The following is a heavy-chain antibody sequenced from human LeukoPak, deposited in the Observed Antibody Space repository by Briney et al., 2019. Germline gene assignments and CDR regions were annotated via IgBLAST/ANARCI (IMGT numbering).Heavy chain of an antibody. D-gene: IGHD3-3*02. CDR3: ATFLAIVTARDSLYFQH. Sequence: GGSLRLSCAASGFTFSNYAMGWVRQAPGKGLEWVSGVSGSGGVTYHAESVKGRFTIPRDNSKNTLHLQMNSLRAEDTAVYYCATFLAIVTARDSLYFQHWGQGTLVTVSS. CDR2: VSGSGGVT. CDR1: GFTFSNYA. J-gene: IGHJ1*01. V-gene: IGHV3-23*01.